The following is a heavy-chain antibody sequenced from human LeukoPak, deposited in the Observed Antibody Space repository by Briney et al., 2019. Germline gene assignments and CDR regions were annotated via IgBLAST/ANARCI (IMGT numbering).Heavy chain of an antibody. Sequence: GASVKVSCKASGGTFSSYAISWVRQAPGQGLEWMGGIIPIFGTPNYAQKFQGRVTITADESTSTAYMELSSLRSEDTAVYYCARDARGAAAADDSFDIWGQGTMVTVSS. CDR3: ARDARGAAAADDSFDI. V-gene: IGHV1-69*13. D-gene: IGHD6-13*01. CDR2: IIPIFGTP. CDR1: GGTFSSYA. J-gene: IGHJ3*02.